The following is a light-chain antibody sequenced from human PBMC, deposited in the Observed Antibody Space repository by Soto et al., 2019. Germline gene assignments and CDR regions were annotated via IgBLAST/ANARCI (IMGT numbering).Light chain of an antibody. CDR2: EVT. CDR3: SSYAGSNNTYV. CDR1: SSDVVGYNY. Sequence: QSALTQPPSASVSPGQSVPISCTGTSSDVVGYNYVSWYQQHPGKAPKLMIYEVTKRPSGVPERCSGSKSGNTASLTVSGLQAEDEADYYCSSYAGSNNTYVFGIGTKLTVL. V-gene: IGLV2-8*01. J-gene: IGLJ2*01.